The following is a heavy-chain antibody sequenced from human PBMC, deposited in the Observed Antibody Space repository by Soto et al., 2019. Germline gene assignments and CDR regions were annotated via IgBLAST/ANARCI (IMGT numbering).Heavy chain of an antibody. CDR2: ISSSSSYI. Sequence: EVQLVESGGGLVKPGGSLRLSCAASGFTFSSYSMNWVRQAPGKGLEWVSSISSSSSYIYYADSVKGRFTISRDNAKNPLSLQMNSVRAEDTAVYYCASSKGYSSGWFDYWGQGTLVTVSS. V-gene: IGHV3-21*01. CDR1: GFTFSSYS. D-gene: IGHD6-19*01. CDR3: ASSKGYSSGWFDY. J-gene: IGHJ4*02.